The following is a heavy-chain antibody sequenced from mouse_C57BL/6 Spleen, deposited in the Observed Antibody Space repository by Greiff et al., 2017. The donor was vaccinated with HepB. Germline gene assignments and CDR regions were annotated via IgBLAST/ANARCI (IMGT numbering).Heavy chain of an antibody. Sequence: QVQLQQPGAELVMPGASVKLSCKASGYTFTSYWMHWVKQRPGQGLEWIGEIDPSASYTNYNQKFKGKSTLTVDKSSSPAYRQLSSLTSEDSAVYYCARREYSAWFADWGQGTLVTVSA. V-gene: IGHV1-69*01. D-gene: IGHD2-12*01. J-gene: IGHJ3*01. CDR3: ARREYSAWFAD. CDR2: IDPSASYT. CDR1: GYTFTSYW.